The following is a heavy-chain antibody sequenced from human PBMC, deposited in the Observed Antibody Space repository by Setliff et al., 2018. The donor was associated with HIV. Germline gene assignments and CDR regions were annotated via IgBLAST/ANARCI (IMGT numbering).Heavy chain of an antibody. CDR2: IYTSGST. CDR3: ARGVNFDY. D-gene: IGHD3-3*01. CDR1: GGSISGYY. V-gene: IGHV4-59*01. J-gene: IGHJ4*02. Sequence: SETLSLTCTVSGGSISGYYWSWIRQSPGKGLEWIGYIYTSGSTNYNPSLKSRVTISVDTSRNQFSLKLTSVTAADTAIYYCARGVNFDYWGQGTQVTVSS.